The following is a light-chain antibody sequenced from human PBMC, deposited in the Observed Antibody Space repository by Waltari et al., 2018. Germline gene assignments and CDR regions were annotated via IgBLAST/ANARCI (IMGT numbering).Light chain of an antibody. V-gene: IGLV2-11*01. CDR3: CSYAGSYTFV. Sequence: QSALTQPRSVSGSPGQSVTISCSGTSSDVGSYNFVSWYQQQPGNAPKLLIYDVVKRPSGVPDRFSGSKSGNTASLTISGLQTEDESDYYCCSYAGSYTFVFGGGTQLTVL. J-gene: IGLJ7*01. CDR1: SSDVGSYNF. CDR2: DVV.